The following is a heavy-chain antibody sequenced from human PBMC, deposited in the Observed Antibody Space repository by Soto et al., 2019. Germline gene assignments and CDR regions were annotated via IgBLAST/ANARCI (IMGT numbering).Heavy chain of an antibody. V-gene: IGHV3-11*01. D-gene: IGHD3-22*01. CDR1: GFTFGDYE. CDR3: VRSSGWYEEDAFDM. Sequence: QVQLVESGGGLVQPGGSLRLSCAASGFTFGDYEMSWIRQAAGKGPEWVSFLSRSGNTIYYADSVKGRFSISRDNAENSLYLQMESLRVEDTATYFCVRSSGWYEEDAFDMWGQGTMVTVSA. CDR2: LSRSGNTI. J-gene: IGHJ3*02.